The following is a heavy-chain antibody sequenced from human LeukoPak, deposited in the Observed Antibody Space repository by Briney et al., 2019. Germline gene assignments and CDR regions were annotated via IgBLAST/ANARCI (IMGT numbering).Heavy chain of an antibody. V-gene: IGHV4-59*11. J-gene: IGHJ4*02. CDR3: ARGYDSSAYYPFNY. CDR2: ISDSGST. CDR1: GGSLSTHH. Sequence: SETLSLTCVVSGGSLSTHHWSRIRQSPGRGLEWIGYISDSGSTNYNPSLKSRVTISVDTSKNQFSLMLSSVTAADTAVYYCARGYDSSAYYPFNYWGQGTLVTVSS. D-gene: IGHD3-22*01.